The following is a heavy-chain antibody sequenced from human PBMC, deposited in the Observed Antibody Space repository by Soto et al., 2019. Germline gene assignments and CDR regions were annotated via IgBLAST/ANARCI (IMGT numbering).Heavy chain of an antibody. CDR2: IKSKADGGTT. J-gene: IGHJ4*01. D-gene: IGHD2-2*01. CDR1: GFTFSNAW. V-gene: IGHV3-15*07. CDR3: NTDSYINMPIVRFEY. Sequence: GSLRLSCAASGFTFSNAWINWVRQAPGKGLEWVGRIKSKADGGTTDFAAPVKGRFAISRDDSKNMMYMQMSSLRTEDTAVYYCNTDSYINMPIVRFEYWGHGTLVTVSS.